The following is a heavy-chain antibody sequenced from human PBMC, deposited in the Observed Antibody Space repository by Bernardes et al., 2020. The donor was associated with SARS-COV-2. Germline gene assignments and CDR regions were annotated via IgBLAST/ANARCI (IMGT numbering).Heavy chain of an antibody. CDR1: GFTFSSYS. D-gene: IGHD3-3*01. V-gene: IGHV3-21*01. CDR3: ARDRDVLRFLEWLFSYYYYGMDV. CDR2: ISSSSSYI. Sequence: GGSLRLSCAASGFTFSSYSMNWVRQAPGKGLEWVSSISSSSSYIYYADSVKGRFTISRDNAKNSLYLQMNSLRAEDTAVYYCARDRDVLRFLEWLFSYYYYGMDVWGQGTTVTVSS. J-gene: IGHJ6*02.